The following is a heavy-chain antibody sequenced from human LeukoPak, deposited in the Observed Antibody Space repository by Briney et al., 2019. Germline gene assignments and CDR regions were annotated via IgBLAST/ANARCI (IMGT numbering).Heavy chain of an antibody. V-gene: IGHV3-23*01. CDR3: AKAPVTTCRGAFCYPFDY. Sequence: GGYLRLSCAASGFTFSSYAMSWVRQAPGKGLEWVSAISGSGGSTYYADSVKGRFTISRDSSKNTLFLQMNRLRPEDAAVYYCAKAPVTTCRGAFCYPFDYWGLGTLVTVSS. J-gene: IGHJ4*02. CDR2: ISGSGGST. CDR1: GFTFSSYA. D-gene: IGHD2-15*01.